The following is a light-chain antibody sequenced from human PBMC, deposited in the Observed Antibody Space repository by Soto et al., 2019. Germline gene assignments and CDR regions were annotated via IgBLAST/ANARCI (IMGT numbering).Light chain of an antibody. CDR2: DAS. CDR1: QIVSTF. J-gene: IGKJ4*01. V-gene: IGKV3-11*01. Sequence: EIVLTQSPATLSLSPGERATLSCRASQIVSTFLAWFQHKPGQAPRLLIYDASNRATGIPARFSGSGSGTDFTLTISSLEPEDFAVYYCQQRSSWPELTFGGGTKVEIK. CDR3: QQRSSWPELT.